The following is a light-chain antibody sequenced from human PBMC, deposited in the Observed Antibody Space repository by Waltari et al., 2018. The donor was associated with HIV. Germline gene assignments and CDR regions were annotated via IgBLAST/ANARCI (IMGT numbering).Light chain of an antibody. CDR1: NSDVGAYDY. CDR2: EVT. CDR3: SSYAATTTIL. J-gene: IGLJ3*02. Sequence: CTGTNSDVGAYDYVSWYQQYPGKSPKLLIYEVTIRSPGISYRFSGSKSGNTASMTISGLQPEDEAHYYCSSYAATTTILFGGGTRLTVL. V-gene: IGLV2-14*01.